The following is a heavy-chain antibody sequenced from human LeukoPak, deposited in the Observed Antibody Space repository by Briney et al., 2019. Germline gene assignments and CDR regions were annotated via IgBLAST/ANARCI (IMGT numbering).Heavy chain of an antibody. V-gene: IGHV3-30*04. CDR1: GFTFSSYA. CDR3: ARAPTTPEGY. CDR2: ISYDGRNK. D-gene: IGHD1-14*01. Sequence: PGRSLRLSCAASGFTFSSYAMHWVRQAPGKGLEGVAVISYDGRNKYYADSVKGRFTISRDNSKNTLYLQMNSLRAEDTGVYYCARAPTTPEGYWGQGTLVTVSS. J-gene: IGHJ4*02.